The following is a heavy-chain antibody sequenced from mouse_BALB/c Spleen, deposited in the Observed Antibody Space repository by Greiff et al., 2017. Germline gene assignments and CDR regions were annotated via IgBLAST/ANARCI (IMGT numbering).Heavy chain of an antibody. CDR1: GYSITSGYY. J-gene: IGHJ2*01. CDR2: ISYDGSN. V-gene: IGHV3-6*02. D-gene: IGHD2-5*01. Sequence: EVQLQESGPGLVKPSQSLSLTCSVTGYSITSGYYWNWIRQFPGNKLEWMGYISYDGSNNSNPSLKNRISITRDTSKNQFFLKLNSVTTEDTATYYCARYEYSNLYFDYWGQGTTLTVSS. CDR3: ARYEYSNLYFDY.